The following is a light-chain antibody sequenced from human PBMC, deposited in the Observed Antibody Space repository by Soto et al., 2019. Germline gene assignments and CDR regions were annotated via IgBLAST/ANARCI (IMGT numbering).Light chain of an antibody. V-gene: IGLV2-23*01. CDR2: EGN. CDR3: CSYAGSSPLYV. Sequence: QSVLTQPASVSGSPGQSITISCTASSSHIGSSNLVSWYQHHSGKAPKLIIYEGNKRRSGVSNRFSGSKSGKTASLTISGLQAEDEGTYYCCSYAGSSPLYVFGTGTKVTVL. CDR1: SSHIGSSNL. J-gene: IGLJ1*01.